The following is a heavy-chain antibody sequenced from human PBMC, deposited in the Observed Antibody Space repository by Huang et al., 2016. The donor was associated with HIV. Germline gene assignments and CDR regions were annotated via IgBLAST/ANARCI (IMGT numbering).Heavy chain of an antibody. CDR3: ATEDFWERYCLES. V-gene: IGHV1-24*01. CDR2: FGFEEDER. Sequence: QVQLVQSGAEVKKPGASVKVSCKVSGYSLNEVSMHWVRQAPGKGLEWMGGFGFEEDERFSAQRFHGRVTLTGDTSTDTAYMELSSLTTEDTAVYYCATEDFWERYCLESWGQGTLVTVSS. D-gene: IGHD2-15*01. J-gene: IGHJ4*02. CDR1: GYSLNEVS.